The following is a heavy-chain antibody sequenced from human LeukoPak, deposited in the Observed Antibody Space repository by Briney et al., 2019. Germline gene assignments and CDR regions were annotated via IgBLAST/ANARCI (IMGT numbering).Heavy chain of an antibody. D-gene: IGHD6-13*01. CDR1: GYTFTSHG. CDR2: IIPIFGTA. Sequence: SVKVSCKAAGYTFTSHGFIWLRQAPGQGLEWMGGIIPIFGTANYAQKFQGRVTITADESTSTAYMELSSLRSEDTAVYYCASSSSRDYWGQGTLVTVSS. V-gene: IGHV1-69*13. J-gene: IGHJ4*02. CDR3: ASSSSRDY.